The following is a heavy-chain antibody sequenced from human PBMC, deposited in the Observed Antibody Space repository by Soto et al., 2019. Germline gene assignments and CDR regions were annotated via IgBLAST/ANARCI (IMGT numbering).Heavy chain of an antibody. Sequence: QVHLVQSGVEVKTPGASVKVSCQASGYTFFTYDISWGRQAPGQGLEWMGWISTYSGDTKYAPKFQGRVTMTTDTSTTTAYLELRSLRSDDTAVYYCARHHGPTTSENWFDPWGQGTLVTVSS. J-gene: IGHJ5*02. CDR1: GYTFFTYD. V-gene: IGHV1-18*01. CDR3: ARHHGPTTSENWFDP. D-gene: IGHD5-12*01. CDR2: ISTYSGDT.